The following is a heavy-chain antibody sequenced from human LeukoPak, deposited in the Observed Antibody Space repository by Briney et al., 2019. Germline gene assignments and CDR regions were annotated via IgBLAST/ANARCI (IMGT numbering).Heavy chain of an antibody. V-gene: IGHV3-30*02. D-gene: IGHD6-13*01. CDR2: IRHDGSYR. J-gene: IGHJ5*02. CDR1: GFPFSSYG. Sequence: GGSLRLSCAASGFPFSSYGIHWVRQAPGKGLEWVAFIRHDGSYRYYADPVKGRFTISGDNSKNKMYLQMNSLRAEDTAVYYCARGITAVVDNWFDPWGQGTLVTVSS. CDR3: ARGITAVVDNWFDP.